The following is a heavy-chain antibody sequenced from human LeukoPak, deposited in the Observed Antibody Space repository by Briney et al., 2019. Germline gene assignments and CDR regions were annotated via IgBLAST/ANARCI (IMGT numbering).Heavy chain of an antibody. Sequence: KTSETLSLTCTTSGVSISRFYWSWVRQPPGKGLEWIGNIYSGVPTYFNPSLKSRVIISVDTSKNQFPLNLTSVTAADTAMYYCVQTIGWPGFDYWGQGILVTVSS. CDR1: GVSISRFY. D-gene: IGHD6-19*01. V-gene: IGHV4-4*09. CDR3: VQTIGWPGFDY. J-gene: IGHJ4*02. CDR2: IYSGVPT.